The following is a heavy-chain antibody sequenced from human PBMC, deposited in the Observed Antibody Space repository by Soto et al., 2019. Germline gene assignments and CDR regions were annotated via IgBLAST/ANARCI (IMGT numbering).Heavy chain of an antibody. CDR1: GGSLSSYY. D-gene: IGHD3-16*01. CDR3: ASTWGSPNDY. V-gene: IGHV4-59*01. CDR2: IYYSGST. Sequence: QVQLQESGPGLVKPSETLSLTCVVSGGSLSSYYWSWIRQPPGKGLEWIGYIYYSGSTNYNPSLKSRVTIAVDTSKNQFSLNLSSVTAADTAVYYWASTWGSPNDYWGRGTLVTVSS. J-gene: IGHJ4*02.